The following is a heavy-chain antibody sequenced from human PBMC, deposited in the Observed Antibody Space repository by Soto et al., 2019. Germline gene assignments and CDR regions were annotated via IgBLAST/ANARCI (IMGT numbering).Heavy chain of an antibody. V-gene: IGHV3-74*01. J-gene: IGHJ3*01. D-gene: IGHD3-10*01. CDR1: GFTFDDYW. Sequence: EVHLVESVGGLVQPGESLRLSCAASGFTFDDYWMHWVRQAPGKGLVWVSRVHSDGTTTTYADYVKGRFTISRDNSRNTVSLQMISLRAADTAIYYCARVDRGGFDLWGPWTVVTVAS. CDR3: ARVDRGGFDL. CDR2: VHSDGTTT.